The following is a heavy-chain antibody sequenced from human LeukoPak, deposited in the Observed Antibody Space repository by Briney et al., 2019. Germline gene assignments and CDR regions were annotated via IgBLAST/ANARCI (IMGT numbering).Heavy chain of an antibody. Sequence: ASVKVSCKASGGTFSNYAISWVRQAPGQGLEWMGGIIPIFGAANYAQMFQGRVTITADESTSTAYIELRSLRSDDTAVYYCARDPNSSISDYWGQGTLVTVSS. J-gene: IGHJ4*02. V-gene: IGHV1-69*13. CDR3: ARDPNSSISDY. CDR1: GGTFSNYA. D-gene: IGHD6-13*01. CDR2: IIPIFGAA.